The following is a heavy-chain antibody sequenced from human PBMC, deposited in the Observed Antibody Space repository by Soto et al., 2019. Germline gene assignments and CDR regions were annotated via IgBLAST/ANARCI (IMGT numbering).Heavy chain of an antibody. V-gene: IGHV4-31*03. J-gene: IGHJ6*02. CDR2: IYYSGST. D-gene: IGHD3-10*01. CDR1: GGSISSGGYY. CDR3: AREADYGSGSRRGLGYYYGMDV. Sequence: ASETMSLTCTVSGGSISSGGYYWSWIRQHPGKGLEWIGYIYYSGSTYYNPSLKSRVTISVDTSKNQFSLKLSSVTAADTVVYYCAREADYGSGSRRGLGYYYGMDVWGQGTTVTVSS.